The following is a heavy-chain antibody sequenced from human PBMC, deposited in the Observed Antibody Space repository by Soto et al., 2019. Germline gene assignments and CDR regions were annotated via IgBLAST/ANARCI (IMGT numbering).Heavy chain of an antibody. V-gene: IGHV1-18*01. CDR3: ARDIYGGNCRDAFDI. CDR2: ISPYNGKT. D-gene: IGHD2-21*02. Sequence: QAQLVQSGAEVKKPGASVNISCKASGYTFTNYGFIWVRQAPGHGLEWVGWISPYNGKTEYAQNLQGRVTMTRDKPTSTAYMELRSLRSDDTAVYYCARDIYGGNCRDAFDIWGQGTMVTVSS. CDR1: GYTFTNYG. J-gene: IGHJ3*02.